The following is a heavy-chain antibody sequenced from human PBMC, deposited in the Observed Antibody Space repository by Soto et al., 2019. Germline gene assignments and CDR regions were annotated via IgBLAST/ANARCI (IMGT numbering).Heavy chain of an antibody. CDR2: IIPIFGTA. J-gene: IGHJ5*02. V-gene: IGHV1-69*13. D-gene: IGHD6-6*01. Sequence: GGSVKVCYKTSGGPFSSYAISWVRQAPGQGLEWMGGIIPIFGTANYAQKFQGRVTITADESTSTAYMELSSLRSEDTAVYYCAREGIADRPEWFDPWGQGTLVTVSS. CDR1: GGPFSSYA. CDR3: AREGIADRPEWFDP.